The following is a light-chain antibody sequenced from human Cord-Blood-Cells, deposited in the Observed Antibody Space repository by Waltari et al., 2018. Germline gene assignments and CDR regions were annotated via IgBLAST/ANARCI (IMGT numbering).Light chain of an antibody. CDR1: QSVSSN. CDR2: GAP. Sequence: EIVMTQSPATLSVSPGERATLSCRASQSVSSNLAWYQQKPGQAPRLLLYGAPTRATGIPARFSGSGSGTEFTLTISSLQSEDFAVYYCQQYNNWPPWTFGQGP. J-gene: IGKJ1*01. CDR3: QQYNNWPPWT. V-gene: IGKV3-15*01.